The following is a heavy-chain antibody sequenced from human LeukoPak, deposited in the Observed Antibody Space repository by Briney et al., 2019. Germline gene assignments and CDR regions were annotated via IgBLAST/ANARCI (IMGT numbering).Heavy chain of an antibody. CDR3: AMVYNYDYSLDV. CDR1: GGSFRSSSYY. CDR2: INHSART. V-gene: IGHV4-39*07. J-gene: IGHJ6*02. Sequence: SEILSLTCTVSGGSFRSSSYYWSWIRQPPGKGLEWIGEINHSARTNYNPSLKSRVPISVDTSKNQFSLKLSSVTAADTAVYYCAMVYNYDYSLDVWDQGTTVTVSS. D-gene: IGHD5-18*01.